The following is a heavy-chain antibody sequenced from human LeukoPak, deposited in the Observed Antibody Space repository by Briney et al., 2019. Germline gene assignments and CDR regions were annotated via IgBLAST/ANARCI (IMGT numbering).Heavy chain of an antibody. CDR3: ARRGDSSGYYYEYNWFDP. Sequence: GGSLRLSCAASGFTFSDYYMSWIRQAPGKGLEWVSYISSSGSTIYYADSVSGRFTISRDNAKNSLYLHMNSLRAADTAVYYCARRGDSSGYYYEYNWFDPWGQGTLVTVSS. J-gene: IGHJ5*02. CDR1: GFTFSDYY. D-gene: IGHD3-22*01. CDR2: ISSSGSTI. V-gene: IGHV3-11*01.